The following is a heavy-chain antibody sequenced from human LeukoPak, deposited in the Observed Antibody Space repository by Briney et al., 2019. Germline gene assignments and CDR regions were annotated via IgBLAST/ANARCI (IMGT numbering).Heavy chain of an antibody. J-gene: IGHJ5*02. D-gene: IGHD1-20*01. V-gene: IGHV1-69*05. Sequence: ASMKVSCKASGGTFSSYAISWVRQAPGQGLEWMGGIIPIFGTANYAQKFQGRVTITTDESTSTAYMELSSLRSEDTAVYYCARGKGSITGTLNWFDPWGQGTLVTVSS. CDR2: IIPIFGTA. CDR1: GGTFSSYA. CDR3: ARGKGSITGTLNWFDP.